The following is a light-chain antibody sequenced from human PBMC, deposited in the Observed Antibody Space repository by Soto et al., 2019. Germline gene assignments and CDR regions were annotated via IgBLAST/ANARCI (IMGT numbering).Light chain of an antibody. CDR2: EVS. V-gene: IGLV2-8*01. CDR3: SSYAGSNNSV. Sequence: QSVLTQPPSASGSPGQSVTIFCTGTSSDVGGYNYVSWCQQHPGKAPKLMIYEVSKRPSGVPDRFSGSKSGNTASLTVSGLHAEDEADYYCSSYAGSNNSVFGERTKVTVL. CDR1: SSDVGGYNY. J-gene: IGLJ3*02.